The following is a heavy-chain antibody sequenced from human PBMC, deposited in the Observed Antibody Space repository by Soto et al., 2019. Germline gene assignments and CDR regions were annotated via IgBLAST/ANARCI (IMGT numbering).Heavy chain of an antibody. V-gene: IGHV4-59*01. CDR2: VYYSGST. J-gene: IGHJ4*02. CDR1: GGSIANYY. D-gene: IGHD4-4*01. CDR3: ARNLHDY. Sequence: PSETLSLTCSVSGGSIANYYWSWIRQPPGKGLEWIGYVYYSGSTNYNPSLKSRVTMSVDTSRNLFSLKLTSVTAADTAMYYCARNLHDYWGQGTLVTVSS.